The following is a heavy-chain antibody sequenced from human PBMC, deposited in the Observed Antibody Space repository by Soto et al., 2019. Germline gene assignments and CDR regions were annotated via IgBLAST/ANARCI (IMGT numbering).Heavy chain of an antibody. CDR2: INHSGST. CDR1: GGSFSGYY. V-gene: IGHV4-34*01. Sequence: QVQLQQWGAGLLKPSETLSLTCAVYGGSFSGYYWSWIRQPPGKGLEWIGEINHSGSTNYNPSLKSRVTRSVDTSKNQFSLKLSSVAAADTAVYYCARDHSSSSVEAFDIWGQGTMVTVSS. J-gene: IGHJ3*02. CDR3: ARDHSSSSVEAFDI. D-gene: IGHD6-6*01.